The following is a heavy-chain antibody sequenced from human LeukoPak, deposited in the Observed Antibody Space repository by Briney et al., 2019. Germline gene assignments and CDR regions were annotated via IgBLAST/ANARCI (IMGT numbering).Heavy chain of an antibody. CDR3: AMRIGFDY. CDR2: ISYDGSNK. Sequence: GGSLRLSCAASAFTFSSYAMHWVRQAPGKGLEWVAVISYDGSNKYYADSVKGRFTISRDNAKNSVYLQMNSLRAEDTAVYYCAMRIGFDYWGQGTLVTVSS. CDR1: AFTFSSYA. V-gene: IGHV3-30*04. J-gene: IGHJ4*02.